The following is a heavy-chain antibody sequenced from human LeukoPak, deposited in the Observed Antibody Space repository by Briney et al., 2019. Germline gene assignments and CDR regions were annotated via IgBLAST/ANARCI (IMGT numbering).Heavy chain of an antibody. D-gene: IGHD2-15*01. CDR1: GYTFTNYD. V-gene: IGHV1-8*01. CDR3: ARGAVPYCSGGTCYRTFDI. J-gene: IGHJ3*02. Sequence: ASVKVSRKASGYTFTNYDINWVRQATGQGLEWMGWMNPDSGDAGYAEKFQGRVTMTRDTSVRTAFMELYSLRSDDTAVYYCARGAVPYCSGGTCYRTFDIWGHGTMVTVSS. CDR2: MNPDSGDA.